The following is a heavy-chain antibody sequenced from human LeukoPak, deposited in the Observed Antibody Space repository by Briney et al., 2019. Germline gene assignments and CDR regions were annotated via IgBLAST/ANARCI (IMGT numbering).Heavy chain of an antibody. Sequence: GGSLRLSCAASGFTFSSYAMHWVRQAPGKGLEWVAVISYDGSNKYYADSVKGRFTISRDNSKNTLYLQMNSLRAEDTAVYYCARAYWGSDYYYGMDVWGQGTTVTVSS. CDR1: GFTFSSYA. V-gene: IGHV3-30-3*01. CDR2: ISYDGSNK. J-gene: IGHJ6*02. D-gene: IGHD7-27*01. CDR3: ARAYWGSDYYYGMDV.